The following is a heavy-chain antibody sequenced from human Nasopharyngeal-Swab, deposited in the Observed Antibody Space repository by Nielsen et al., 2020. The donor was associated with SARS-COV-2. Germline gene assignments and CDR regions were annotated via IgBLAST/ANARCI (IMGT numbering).Heavy chain of an antibody. CDR3: VKGAAAYYYGMDV. CDR2: ISSNGGST. V-gene: IGHV3-64D*08. J-gene: IGHJ6*02. Sequence: GESLKISCAVSGFTFSSYAMHWVRQAPGKGLEYVSAISSNGGSTYYADSVKGRFTISRDNSKNTLYLQMSSLRAEDTAVYYCVKGAAAYYYGMDVWGQGTTVTVSS. CDR1: GFTFSSYA. D-gene: IGHD2-2*01.